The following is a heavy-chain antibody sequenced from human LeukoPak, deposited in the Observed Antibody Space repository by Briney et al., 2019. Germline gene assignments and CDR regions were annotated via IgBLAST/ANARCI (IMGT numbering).Heavy chain of an antibody. D-gene: IGHD1-26*01. Sequence: GGSLRLSCAVSGFTFSSYAMSWVRQAPGKGLEWVSAISGSGGSTYYADSVKGRFTISRGNSKNTLCLQMNSLRAEDTAVYYCAKVFSGSYFLPPFDYWGQGTLVTVSS. CDR3: AKVFSGSYFLPPFDY. J-gene: IGHJ4*02. V-gene: IGHV3-23*01. CDR1: GFTFSSYA. CDR2: ISGSGGST.